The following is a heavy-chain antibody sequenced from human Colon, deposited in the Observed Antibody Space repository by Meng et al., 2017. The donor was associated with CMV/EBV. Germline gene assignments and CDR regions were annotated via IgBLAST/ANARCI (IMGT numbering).Heavy chain of an antibody. CDR2: IYHTGTS. J-gene: IGHJ4*02. V-gene: IGHV4-31*02. CDR1: SISSGGYY. D-gene: IGHD3-16*01. CDR3: ARAPFEPTTRHFDF. Sequence: SISSGGYYWNWIRQVPGRGLAWIGYIYHTGTSHYNPSLQSRLTLSVDTSKNQFSLSLKSVTAADTAVYYCARAPFEPTTRHFDFWGQGILVTVSS.